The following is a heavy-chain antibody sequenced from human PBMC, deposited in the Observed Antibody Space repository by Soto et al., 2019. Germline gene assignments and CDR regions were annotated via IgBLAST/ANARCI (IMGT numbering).Heavy chain of an antibody. J-gene: IGHJ6*02. CDR2: ISGSGGST. CDR3: AKDGRGSSWYNYYYGMDV. CDR1: GFTFSSYA. V-gene: IGHV3-23*01. Sequence: SLRLSCAASGFTFSSYAMSWVRQAPGKGLEWVSAISGSGGSTYYADSVKGRFTISRDNSKNTLYLQMNSLRAEDTAVYYCAKDGRGSSWYNYYYGMDVWGQGTTVTVSS. D-gene: IGHD6-13*01.